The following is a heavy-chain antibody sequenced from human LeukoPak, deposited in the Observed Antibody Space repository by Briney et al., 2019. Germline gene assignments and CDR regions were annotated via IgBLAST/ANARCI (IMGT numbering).Heavy chain of an antibody. CDR3: LQDIQLPT. CDR2: IGSVGEST. J-gene: IGHJ3*01. CDR1: GFNFIKPW. D-gene: IGHD5-24*01. V-gene: IGHV3-23*01. Sequence: GGSLRLSCAASGFNFIKPWMIWVRQAPGKGLEWVSLIGSVGESTYYADSVKGRFTISRDNVNHTLFLQMNSLRVEDTAMYYGLQDIQLPTWGRGTMVTVSS.